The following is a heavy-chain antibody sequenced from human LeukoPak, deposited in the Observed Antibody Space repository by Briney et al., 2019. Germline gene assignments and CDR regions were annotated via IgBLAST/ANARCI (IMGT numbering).Heavy chain of an antibody. Sequence: GASVKVSCKASGYTFTGYYMHWVRQAPGQGLEWMGWINPNSGGTNYAQKFQGRVTMTRDTSISTAYMELSRLRSDDTAVYYCARALAAMVRGVIISAVGGYWGQGTLVTVSS. CDR3: ARALAAMVRGVIISAVGGY. V-gene: IGHV1-2*02. CDR2: INPNSGGT. J-gene: IGHJ4*02. CDR1: GYTFTGYY. D-gene: IGHD3-10*01.